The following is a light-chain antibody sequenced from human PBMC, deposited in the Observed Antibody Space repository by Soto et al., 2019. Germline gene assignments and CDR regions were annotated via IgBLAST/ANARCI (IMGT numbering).Light chain of an antibody. CDR3: QQYYSYWT. CDR2: DAS. Sequence: DIQMTQSPSTLSASVGDRVTITCRASQTISNWLAWYQQKPGKAPKLLIYDASSLEGGVPSRFSGSGSGTEFTLTLSSLQPDDFANYYCQQYYSYWTFGKGTKV. CDR1: QTISNW. V-gene: IGKV1-5*01. J-gene: IGKJ1*01.